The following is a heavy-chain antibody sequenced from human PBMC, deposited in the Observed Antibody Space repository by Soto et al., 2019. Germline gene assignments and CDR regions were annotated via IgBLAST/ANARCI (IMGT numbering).Heavy chain of an antibody. Sequence: DSVRVSCKASGFSSSTDSFSWVRRAPGQGLEWMGLISADSGEPRYAQQFQGRVAMTTDTSTRTAYMELRGLTSDDTAVYYCGVSAGLDFWGQGTRVTVSS. CDR2: ISADSGEP. V-gene: IGHV1-18*01. D-gene: IGHD6-13*01. CDR1: GFSSSTDS. CDR3: GVSAGLDF. J-gene: IGHJ4*02.